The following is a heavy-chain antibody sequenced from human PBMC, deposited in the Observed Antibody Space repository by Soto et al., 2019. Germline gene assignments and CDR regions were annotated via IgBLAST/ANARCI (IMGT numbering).Heavy chain of an antibody. CDR3: VRAWSTTGWYFFEY. V-gene: IGHV3-72*01. Sequence: EVQLVESGGGLVQPGGSLRLSCAASGFTSSDYYMDYVRQAPGTGLEWVGRTRSKGRSFSTEYAASVQGRFTISRDASKNSLYLQMNRLKTEDTAVYYCVRAWSTTGWYFFEYWGQGILVTVSS. CDR2: TRSKGRSFST. D-gene: IGHD1-26*01. J-gene: IGHJ4*02. CDR1: GFTSSDYY.